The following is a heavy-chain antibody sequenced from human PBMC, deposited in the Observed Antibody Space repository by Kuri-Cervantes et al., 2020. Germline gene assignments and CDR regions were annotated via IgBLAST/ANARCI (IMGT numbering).Heavy chain of an antibody. V-gene: IGHV3-23*01. D-gene: IGHD3-10*01. Sequence: GESLKISCRTDGFTFSSHAMSWVRQAPGRGLEWVSSIKDDGGRTHYTDSVRGRFTISRDNSMNTLYLQMDSLRAEDTAVYYCAKDKDYYGSGAIDYWGQGTLVTVSS. CDR1: GFTFSSHA. CDR3: AKDKDYYGSGAIDY. CDR2: IKDDGGRT. J-gene: IGHJ4*02.